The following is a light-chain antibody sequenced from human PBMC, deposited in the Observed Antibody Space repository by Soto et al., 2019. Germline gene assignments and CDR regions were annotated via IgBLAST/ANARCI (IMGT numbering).Light chain of an antibody. Sequence: DIQMTQSPSTLSASVGDRVTITCRARQSISSWLAWYQQEPGTAPNLLFYKASTLQSGVPSRFIGSGSGTECTLTISSLQPDDSATYYCQQYNDNWTFGQGTKGEIK. V-gene: IGKV1-5*03. CDR1: QSISSW. CDR2: KAS. CDR3: QQYNDNWT. J-gene: IGKJ1*01.